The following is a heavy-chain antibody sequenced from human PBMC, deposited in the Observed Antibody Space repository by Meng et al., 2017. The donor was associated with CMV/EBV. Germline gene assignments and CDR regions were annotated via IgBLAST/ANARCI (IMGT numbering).Heavy chain of an antibody. Sequence: SETLSLTCAVYGGSFSGYDWTWIRQSPGKGLEWIGEINPRGSTNYNPSLKSRLTISLDTSKNQFSLKLKSVTAADTAVYYCARGSTSVTMIVVVFTAASLAYDSWGQGTLVTVSS. CDR2: INPRGST. CDR1: GGSFSGYD. D-gene: IGHD3-22*01. J-gene: IGHJ4*02. CDR3: ARGSTSVTMIVVVFTAASLAYDS. V-gene: IGHV4-34*01.